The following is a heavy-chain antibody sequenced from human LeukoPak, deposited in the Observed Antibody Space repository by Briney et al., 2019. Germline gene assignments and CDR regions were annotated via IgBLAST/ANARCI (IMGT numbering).Heavy chain of an antibody. J-gene: IGHJ3*02. CDR1: GCSFTSYW. Sequence: GESLKISCKGSGCSFTSYWIGWVRQMPGKGLECIGIIYPGDSDTRYSPSFQGQVTISADKSISTAYLQWSSLKASDTAMYYCARIRGYSYGYDAFDIWGQGTMVTVSS. D-gene: IGHD5-18*01. V-gene: IGHV5-51*01. CDR2: IYPGDSDT. CDR3: ARIRGYSYGYDAFDI.